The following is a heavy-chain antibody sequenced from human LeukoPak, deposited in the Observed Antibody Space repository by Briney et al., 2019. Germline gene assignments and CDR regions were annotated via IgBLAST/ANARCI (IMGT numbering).Heavy chain of an antibody. V-gene: IGHV1-24*01. J-gene: IGHJ4*02. D-gene: IGHD3-10*01. CDR2: FDPEDGET. CDR1: GYTLTELS. CDR3: ATAVEDTMVRGGNNFDY. Sequence: ASVKVSCKVSGYTLTELSMHWVRQAPGKGLEWMRGFDPEDGETIYAQKFQGRVTMTEDTSTDTAYMELSSLRSEDTAVYYCATAVEDTMVRGGNNFDYWGQGTLVTVSS.